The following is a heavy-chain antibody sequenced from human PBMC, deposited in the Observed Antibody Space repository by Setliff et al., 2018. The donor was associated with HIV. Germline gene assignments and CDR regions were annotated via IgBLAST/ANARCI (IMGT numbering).Heavy chain of an antibody. CDR1: GFSFSASG. CDR3: GNKGGQV. V-gene: IGHV3-33*08. Sequence: LRLSCVVSGFSFSASGAHWVRQAPGKGLEWVALLWRDEVGEYYADSVKGRFSISRDRSRNTVYLQMSSLRVDDTAIYYCGNKGGQVWGPGTQVTVSS. D-gene: IGHD3-16*01. CDR2: LWRDEVGE. J-gene: IGHJ1*01.